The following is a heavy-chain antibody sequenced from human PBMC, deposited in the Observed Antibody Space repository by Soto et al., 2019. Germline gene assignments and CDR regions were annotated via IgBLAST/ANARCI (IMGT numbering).Heavy chain of an antibody. J-gene: IGHJ3*02. Sequence: QGQLVQSGAEVKEPGASVKVSCKASGYTFTSHGITWVRQAPGQGLEWMGWSSAYKGRTDYAQKVQGRVTMITDTSTSTAYMELRSLRSDDTAMYYCARGVNNDAFDIWGQGTMVTVSS. CDR2: SSAYKGRT. V-gene: IGHV1-18*01. CDR1: GYTFTSHG. CDR3: ARGVNNDAFDI.